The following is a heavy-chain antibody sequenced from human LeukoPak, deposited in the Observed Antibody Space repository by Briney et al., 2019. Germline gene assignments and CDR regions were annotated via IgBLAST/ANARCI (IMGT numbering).Heavy chain of an antibody. J-gene: IGHJ5*02. D-gene: IGHD3-10*01. Sequence: SETLSLTCAVYGGSFSGYYWSWIRQPPGKGLEWIGEINHSGSTNYNPSLKSRVTISVDTSKNQFSLKLSSVTAADTAVCYCARGSVFGMRSWGQGTLVTVSS. CDR2: INHSGST. CDR1: GGSFSGYY. V-gene: IGHV4-34*01. CDR3: ARGSVFGMRS.